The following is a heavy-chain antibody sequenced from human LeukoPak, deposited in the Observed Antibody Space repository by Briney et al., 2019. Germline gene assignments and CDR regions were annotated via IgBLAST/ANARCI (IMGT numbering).Heavy chain of an antibody. CDR2: IYSGGST. Sequence: GGSLRLSCAASGFTVSSNYMSWVRQAPGKGLEWVSVIYSGGSTYYADSVKGRFTISRDNSKNTLYLQMNSLRAEDTAVYYCARSPDILTGYYYFDYWGQGTLVTVSS. J-gene: IGHJ4*02. CDR3: ARSPDILTGYYYFDY. CDR1: GFTVSSNY. D-gene: IGHD3-9*01. V-gene: IGHV3-66*01.